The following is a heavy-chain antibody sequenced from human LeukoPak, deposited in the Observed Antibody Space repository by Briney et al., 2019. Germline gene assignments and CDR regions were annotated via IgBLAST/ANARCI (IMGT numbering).Heavy chain of an antibody. CDR3: ARSGDDSDLGIVGATVDY. Sequence: GGSLRLSCAASGFTFSSYAMHWVRQAPGKGLEWVAVISSDGNNKYYADSVKGRFTISRDNSKNTLYLQMNSLRAEDTAVYYCARSGDDSDLGIVGATVDYWGQGTLVTVSS. CDR2: ISSDGNNK. D-gene: IGHD1-26*01. J-gene: IGHJ4*02. CDR1: GFTFSSYA. V-gene: IGHV3-30-3*01.